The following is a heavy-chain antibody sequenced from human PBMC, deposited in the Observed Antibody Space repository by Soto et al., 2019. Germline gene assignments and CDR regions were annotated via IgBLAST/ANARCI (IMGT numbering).Heavy chain of an antibody. V-gene: IGHV1-18*01. D-gene: IGHD4-17*01. CDR2: TSAYNGNT. CDR3: ARLYGDYFDY. J-gene: IGHJ4*02. Sequence: QVQLVQSGAEVKKPGASVKVSCKASGYTFSSYGISWVRQAPGQGLEWRGWTSAYNGNTNYAQKLKGRVTMTTDTSMSTAYMELRSLRSHDTAVYYCARLYGDYFDYWGQGTLVTVSS. CDR1: GYTFSSYG.